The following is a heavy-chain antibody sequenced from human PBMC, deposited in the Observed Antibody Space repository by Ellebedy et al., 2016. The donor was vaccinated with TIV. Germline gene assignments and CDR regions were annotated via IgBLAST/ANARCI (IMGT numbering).Heavy chain of an antibody. CDR1: RFTFSRYA. CDR2: ISGSGDDT. Sequence: GESLKISCAASRFTFSRYAMIWARQAPGKGLEWVSTISGSGDDTYYRDSVRGRFTISRDNSENTLYLQMHTLRADDTAFYYCAKEGCSSNSCYPWGQGTLVTVSS. J-gene: IGHJ5*02. V-gene: IGHV3-23*01. CDR3: AKEGCSSNSCYP. D-gene: IGHD2-2*01.